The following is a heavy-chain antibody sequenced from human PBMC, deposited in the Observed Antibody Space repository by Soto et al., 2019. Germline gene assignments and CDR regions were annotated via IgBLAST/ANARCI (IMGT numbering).Heavy chain of an antibody. CDR3: ARGVYGSGNYYTGPSDIDI. CDR2: TIPVFNTA. D-gene: IGHD3-10*01. J-gene: IGHJ3*02. Sequence: QVQLEQSGAEVKKPGSSVKVSCKASGGTLSDHGVAWLRQSPGQGLEWMGGTIPVFNTAKYAQKFKGRVTVTVDKFTNIAYMELSSLRSEDTAFYFCARGVYGSGNYYTGPSDIDIWGQGTMVIGSS. CDR1: GGTLSDHG. V-gene: IGHV1-69*06.